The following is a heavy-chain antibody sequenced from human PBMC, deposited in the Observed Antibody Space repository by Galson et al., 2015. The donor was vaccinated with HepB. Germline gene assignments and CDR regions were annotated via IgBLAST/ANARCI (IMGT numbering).Heavy chain of an antibody. V-gene: IGHV3-15*07. CDR3: TTGGSYYRSYYYMDV. CDR1: GFTFSNAW. D-gene: IGHD1-26*01. Sequence: SLRLSCAASGFTFSNAWMNWVRQAPGKGLEWVGRIKSKTDGGTTDYAAPVKGRFTISRDDSKNTLYLQMNSLKTEDTAVYYCTTGGSYYRSYYYMDVWGKGTTVTVSS. J-gene: IGHJ6*03. CDR2: IKSKTDGGTT.